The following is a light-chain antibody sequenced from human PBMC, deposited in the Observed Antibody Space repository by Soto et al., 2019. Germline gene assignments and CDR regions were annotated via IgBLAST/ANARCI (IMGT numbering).Light chain of an antibody. Sequence: EIVLTQSPDTLSLSPGERATLSCRASQSIRSERLAWYQQKPGQAPRLVIFDASNRASGMPERLSGSGSGTDFTLTISRLEPEDFAVYYCQQRSNWPPITFGQGTRLEIK. J-gene: IGKJ5*01. V-gene: IGKV3D-20*02. CDR3: QQRSNWPPIT. CDR1: QSIRSER. CDR2: DAS.